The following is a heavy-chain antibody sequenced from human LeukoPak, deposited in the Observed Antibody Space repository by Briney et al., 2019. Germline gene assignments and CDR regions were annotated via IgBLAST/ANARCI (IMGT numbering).Heavy chain of an antibody. CDR3: AREKGYCSSTSCYPTRWFDP. Sequence: SETLSLTCAVYGGSFSGYYWSWIRQPPGKWQEWIGEIYHSGSTNYNPSLKSRVTISVDKSKNQFSLKLSSVTAADTAVYYCAREKGYCSSTSCYPTRWFDPWGQGTLVTVSS. D-gene: IGHD2-2*01. CDR2: IYHSGST. V-gene: IGHV4-34*01. J-gene: IGHJ5*02. CDR1: GGSFSGYY.